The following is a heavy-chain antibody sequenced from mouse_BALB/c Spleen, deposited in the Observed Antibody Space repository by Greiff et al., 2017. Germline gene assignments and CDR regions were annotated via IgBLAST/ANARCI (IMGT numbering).Heavy chain of an antibody. CDR2: IRNKANGYTT. V-gene: IGHV7-3*02. CDR3: AREREYGNYGAMDY. Sequence: EVQLVESGGGLVQPGGSLRLSCATSGFTFTDYYMSWVRQPPGKALEWLGFIRNKANGYTTEYSASVKGRFTISRDNSQSILYLQMNTLRAEDSATYYCAREREYGNYGAMDYGGQGTSVTVSS. D-gene: IGHD2-10*02. J-gene: IGHJ4*01. CDR1: GFTFTDYY.